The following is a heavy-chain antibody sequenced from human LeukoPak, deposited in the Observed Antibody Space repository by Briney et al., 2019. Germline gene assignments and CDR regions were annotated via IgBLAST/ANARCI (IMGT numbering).Heavy chain of an antibody. J-gene: IGHJ6*03. Sequence: GGSLRLSCAASGFTFSSYAMSWVRQAPGKGLEWVSAISSGSSYIYYADSVKGRFTISRDNAKNSLYLQMNSLRAEDTAVYYCARDCYGSGSPRGYMHVWAKGPTVPVPS. V-gene: IGHV3-21*01. CDR3: ARDCYGSGSPRGYMHV. CDR1: GFTFSSYA. CDR2: ISSGSSYI. D-gene: IGHD3-10*01.